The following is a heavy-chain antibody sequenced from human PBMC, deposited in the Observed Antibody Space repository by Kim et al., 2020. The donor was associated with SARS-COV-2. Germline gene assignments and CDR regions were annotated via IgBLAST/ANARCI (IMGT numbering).Heavy chain of an antibody. Sequence: GESLKISCKGSGYSFTSYWIGWVRQMPGKGLEWMGIIYPGDSDTRYSPSFQGQVTISADKSISTAYLQWSSLKASDTAMYYCATHSWNYYDSSEGDFGMDVWGQGTTVTVSS. CDR1: GYSFTSYW. V-gene: IGHV5-51*01. D-gene: IGHD3-22*01. CDR3: ATHSWNYYDSSEGDFGMDV. J-gene: IGHJ6*02. CDR2: IYPGDSDT.